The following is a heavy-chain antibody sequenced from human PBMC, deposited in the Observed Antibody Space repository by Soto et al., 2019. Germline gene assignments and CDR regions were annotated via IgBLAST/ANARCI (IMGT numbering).Heavy chain of an antibody. V-gene: IGHV4-59*01. CDR3: ARDVIAPPNSFDL. Sequence: ETLSLTCTVSGGSISSYYWSWIRQPPGKGLEWIGYIYYSGSTNYNPSLKSRVTISVDTSKNQFSLKLSSVTAADTAGYYCARDVIAPPNSFDLWGQGMLLSVSS. CDR1: GGSISSYY. D-gene: IGHD7-27*01. J-gene: IGHJ5*02. CDR2: IYYSGST.